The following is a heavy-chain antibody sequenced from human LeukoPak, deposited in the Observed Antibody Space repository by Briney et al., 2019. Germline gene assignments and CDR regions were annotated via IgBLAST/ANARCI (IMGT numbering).Heavy chain of an antibody. CDR2: ISRSRSIM. J-gene: IGHJ4*02. V-gene: IGHV3-48*02. CDR3: LGSRGSYFDY. Sequence: GGSLRLSCAASGFTFSNYDMNWVRQAPGKGLEWVSYISRSRSIMFYADSVKGRFTISRDNAKNSLYLQMNSLRDEDTAVYYCLGSRGSYFDYWGQGTLVTVSS. D-gene: IGHD5-12*01. CDR1: GFTFSNYD.